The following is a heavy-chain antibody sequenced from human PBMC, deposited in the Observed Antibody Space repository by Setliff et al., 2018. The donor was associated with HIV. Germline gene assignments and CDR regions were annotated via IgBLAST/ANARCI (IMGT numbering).Heavy chain of an antibody. J-gene: IGHJ4*02. D-gene: IGHD6-19*01. Sequence: PSETLSLTCSVSGGSISSHYWTWIRQSPGKGMEWIGSVYYSGDTDYKPSLKSRVSTSVDTSKTQFSLKLSSVTAADTAVYYCARHTIGVATWSDGFDFWGQGRLVTVSS. CDR1: GGSISSHY. CDR3: ARHTIGVATWSDGFDF. V-gene: IGHV4-59*11. CDR2: VYYSGDT.